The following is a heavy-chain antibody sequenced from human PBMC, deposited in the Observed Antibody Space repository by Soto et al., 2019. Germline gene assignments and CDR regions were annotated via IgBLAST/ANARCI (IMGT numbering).Heavy chain of an antibody. Sequence: SVKVSCKASGFTFTSSGVQWVRQARGQRLEWIGWIVVGSGNTNYAQKFQERVTITRDMSTSTAYMELSSLRSEDTAVYYCAAGELIVVVPAAMYYWGQGTLVTVSS. J-gene: IGHJ4*02. CDR3: AAGELIVVVPAAMYY. D-gene: IGHD2-2*01. V-gene: IGHV1-58*01. CDR1: GFTFTSSG. CDR2: IVVGSGNT.